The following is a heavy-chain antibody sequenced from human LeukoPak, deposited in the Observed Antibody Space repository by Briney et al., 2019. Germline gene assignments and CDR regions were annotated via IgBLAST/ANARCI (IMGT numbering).Heavy chain of an antibody. V-gene: IGHV1-69*13. CDR3: ARGQVPATTGGLLWFGEYAYNWFDP. Sequence: SVKVSCKASGGTFSSYAISWVRQAPGQGLEWMGGIIPIFGTANYAQKFRGRVTITGDESTSTAYMELSSLRSEDTAVYYCARGQVPATTGGLLWFGEYAYNWFDPWGQGTLVTVSS. CDR2: IIPIFGTA. CDR1: GGTFSSYA. J-gene: IGHJ5*02. D-gene: IGHD3-10*01.